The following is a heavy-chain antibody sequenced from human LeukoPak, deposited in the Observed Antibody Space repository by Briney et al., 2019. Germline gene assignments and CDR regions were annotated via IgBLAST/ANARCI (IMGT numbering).Heavy chain of an antibody. Sequence: SETLSLTCTVPGGSISSYYWSWIRQPAGKGLEWISRIYNIGSTNYNTNYNPSLTTRVTMSVHTSKTQFYLKLNAVSAADTAVYFCARAIWYGSGTTAFDYWGQGTLVTVSP. J-gene: IGHJ4*02. CDR3: ARAIWYGSGTTAFDY. V-gene: IGHV4-4*07. CDR2: IYNIGST. D-gene: IGHD3-10*01. CDR1: GGSISSYY.